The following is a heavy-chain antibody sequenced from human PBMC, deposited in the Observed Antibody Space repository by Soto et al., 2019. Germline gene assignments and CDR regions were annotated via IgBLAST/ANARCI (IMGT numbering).Heavy chain of an antibody. CDR3: ARMRDRVSTISGYYYGMDV. CDR1: GDSVSSNSAA. V-gene: IGHV6-1*01. Sequence: SQTLSLTCAISGDSVSSNSAAWNWIRQSPSRGLEWLGRTYYRSKWYNDYAVSVKSRITINPDTSKNQFSLQLNSVTPEDTAVYYCARMRDRVSTISGYYYGMDVWGQGTTVPVAS. D-gene: IGHD5-12*01. CDR2: TYYRSKWYN. J-gene: IGHJ6*02.